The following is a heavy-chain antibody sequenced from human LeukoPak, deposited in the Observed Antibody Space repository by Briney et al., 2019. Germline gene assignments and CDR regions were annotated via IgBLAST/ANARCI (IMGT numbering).Heavy chain of an antibody. CDR3: ARSGYCSSTSCPDAFDI. D-gene: IGHD2-2*03. Sequence: GESLKISCKGSGYSFTSYWMGWVRQMPGKGLEWMGIIYPGDSDTRYTPSFQGQVTISADKSIRTAYLQWSSLKASDTAMYYCARSGYCSSTSCPDAFDIWGQGTMVTVSS. CDR2: IYPGDSDT. J-gene: IGHJ3*02. CDR1: GYSFTSYW. V-gene: IGHV5-51*01.